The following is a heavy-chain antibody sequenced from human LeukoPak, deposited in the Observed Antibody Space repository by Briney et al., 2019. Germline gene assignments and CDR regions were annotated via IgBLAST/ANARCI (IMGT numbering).Heavy chain of an antibody. Sequence: GGSLRPSCEASGFPLSSYWMHWVRQTAGKGLVWVSRINSGGSGTSYADSVEGRFTISRDNAKNILYLQMNSLRAEDTALYYCATSLGPLTEYWGQGTLVTVSS. V-gene: IGHV3-74*01. D-gene: IGHD7-27*01. CDR1: GFPLSSYW. J-gene: IGHJ4*02. CDR2: INSGGSGT. CDR3: ATSLGPLTEY.